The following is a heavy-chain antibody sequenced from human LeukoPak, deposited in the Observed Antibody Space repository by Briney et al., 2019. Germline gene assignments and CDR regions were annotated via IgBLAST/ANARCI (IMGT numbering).Heavy chain of an antibody. CDR2: IYSGGST. V-gene: IGHV3-66*01. D-gene: IGHD6-19*01. J-gene: IGHJ4*02. CDR1: GFTVSSNY. Sequence: GALRLSCAASGFTVSSNYMSWVRQAPGKGLEWVSVIYSGGSTYYADSVKGRFTISRDNSKNTLYLQMNGLRAEDTAVYYCARDSSGPLDYWGQGTLVTVSS. CDR3: ARDSSGPLDY.